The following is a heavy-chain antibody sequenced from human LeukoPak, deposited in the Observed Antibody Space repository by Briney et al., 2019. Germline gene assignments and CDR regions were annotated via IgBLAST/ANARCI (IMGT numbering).Heavy chain of an antibody. CDR2: IHNSGST. Sequence: SETLSLTCTVSGGSISTYYWSWIRQPPGKGLEWIGYIHNSGSTNSNPSLKSRVTISVDTSKKQISLKLISVTAADTAVYYCARGGYGSDTYIVSWGQGTLVTVSS. J-gene: IGHJ5*01. CDR1: GGSISTYY. V-gene: IGHV4-59*01. D-gene: IGHD5-18*01. CDR3: ARGGYGSDTYIVS.